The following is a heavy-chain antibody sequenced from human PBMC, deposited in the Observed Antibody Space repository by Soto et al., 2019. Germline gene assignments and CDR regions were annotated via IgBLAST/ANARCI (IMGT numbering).Heavy chain of an antibody. D-gene: IGHD1-1*01. V-gene: IGHV1-3*01. CDR3: ARGKGMEENYFYYGLDI. CDR1: GYTFSTYG. J-gene: IGHJ6*02. Sequence: ASLKACCKASGYTFSTYGMHWGRQAPGQSLEWMGWLNGGTGQTRYSQRFQDRVIITRDTSASTGYMELSSLRSEDTAVYYCARGKGMEENYFYYGLDIWG. CDR2: LNGGTGQT.